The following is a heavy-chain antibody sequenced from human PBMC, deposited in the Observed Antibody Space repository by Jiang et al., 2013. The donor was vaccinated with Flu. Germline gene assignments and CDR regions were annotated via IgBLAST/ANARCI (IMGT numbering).Heavy chain of an antibody. J-gene: IGHJ4*02. V-gene: IGHV3-49*03. D-gene: IGHD3-9*01. CDR1: GFTFGDYA. CDR2: IRSKAYGGTT. Sequence: EVQLLESGGGLVQPGRSLRLSCTASGFTFGDYAMSWFRQAPGKGLEWVGFIRSKAYGGTTEYAASVKGSFTISRDDSKSIAYLQMNSLKTEDTAVYYCTRPSRYFDWLLYFDYWGQGTLVTVSS. CDR3: TRPSRYFDWLLYFDY.